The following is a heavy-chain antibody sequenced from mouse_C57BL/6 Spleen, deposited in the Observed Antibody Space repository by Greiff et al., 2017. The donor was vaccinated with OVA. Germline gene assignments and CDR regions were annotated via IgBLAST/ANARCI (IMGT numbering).Heavy chain of an antibody. CDR3: TLLLRPSFAY. V-gene: IGHV14-1*01. CDR1: GFNIKDYY. Sequence: VQLKESGAELVRPGASVKLSCTASGFNIKDYYMHWVKQRPEQGLEWIGRIDPEDGDNEYAPKFQGKDTMTADTSSNTAYLQLSSLTSEDTAVYYGTLLLRPSFAYWGQGTLVTVSA. CDR2: IDPEDGDN. D-gene: IGHD1-1*01. J-gene: IGHJ3*01.